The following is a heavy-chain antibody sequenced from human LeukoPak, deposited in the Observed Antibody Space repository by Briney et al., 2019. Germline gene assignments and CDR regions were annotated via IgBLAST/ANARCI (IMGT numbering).Heavy chain of an antibody. CDR1: GFTFSSYG. V-gene: IGHV3-23*01. CDR3: ATRGDILTGYPYYFDN. Sequence: GGSLRLSCAASGFTFSSYGMSWVRQAPGMGLEWVSAISGSGGSTYYADSVKGRFTISRDNSKNTLYLQMNSLRAEDTAVYYCATRGDILTGYPYYFDNWGQGTLVTVSS. J-gene: IGHJ4*02. D-gene: IGHD3-9*01. CDR2: ISGSGGST.